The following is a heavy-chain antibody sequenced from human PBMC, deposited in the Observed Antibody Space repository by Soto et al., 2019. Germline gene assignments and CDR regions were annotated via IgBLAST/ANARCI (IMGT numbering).Heavy chain of an antibody. Sequence: PGGSLRLSCAASGFTFSSSWMHWVCQAPEKGLEWVADIKCDGSEKYYVDSVKGRLTIPRDNAKNSLYLQVNSLRAEDMTVYYYVRGPYYYDSSGYYSSNWFDPWGQGTLVTVSS. D-gene: IGHD3-22*01. CDR2: IKCDGSEK. CDR3: VRGPYYYDSSGYYSSNWFDP. J-gene: IGHJ5*02. V-gene: IGHV3-7*03. CDR1: GFTFSSSW.